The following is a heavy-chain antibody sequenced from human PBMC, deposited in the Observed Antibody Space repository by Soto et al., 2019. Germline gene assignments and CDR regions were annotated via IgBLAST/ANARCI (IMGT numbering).Heavy chain of an antibody. J-gene: IGHJ5*02. CDR2: IIPIFGTA. Sequence: ASVKVSCKASGGTFSSYAISWVRQAPGQGLEWMGGIIPIFGTANYAQKFQGRVTITADESTSTAYMELSSLRSEDTAVYYCARMASRGRNWFDPWGQGTLVTVSS. D-gene: IGHD5-12*01. V-gene: IGHV1-69*13. CDR3: ARMASRGRNWFDP. CDR1: GGTFSSYA.